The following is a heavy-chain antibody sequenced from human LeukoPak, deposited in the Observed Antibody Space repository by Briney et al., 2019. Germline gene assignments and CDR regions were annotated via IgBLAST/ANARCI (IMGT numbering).Heavy chain of an antibody. CDR3: ARGSRQLVFYYYMDV. J-gene: IGHJ6*03. CDR2: MNPNSGNT. Sequence: ASVKVSCKASGYTFTSYDINWVRQATGQGLEWMGWMNPNSGNTGYAQKFQGRVTITRNTSISTAYMELSSLRSEDTAVYYCARGSRQLVFYYYMDVWGKGTTVTVSS. V-gene: IGHV1-8*03. D-gene: IGHD6-6*01. CDR1: GYTFTSYD.